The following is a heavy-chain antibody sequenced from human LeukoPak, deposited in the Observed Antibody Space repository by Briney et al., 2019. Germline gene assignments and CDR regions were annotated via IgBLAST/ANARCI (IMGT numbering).Heavy chain of an antibody. J-gene: IGHJ4*02. CDR3: ARLSYDGEGY. V-gene: IGHV1-18*01. D-gene: IGHD3-10*01. CDR1: GYTFTTYG. CDR2: ISAFSGKT. Sequence: ASVKVSCKTSGYTFTTYGISWVRQAPGQGLEYMGWISAFSGKTNYAQKFQGRVALTMDTFTSTVEMELRSLKFDDTAVYFCARLSYDGEGYWGQGTLVTVSS.